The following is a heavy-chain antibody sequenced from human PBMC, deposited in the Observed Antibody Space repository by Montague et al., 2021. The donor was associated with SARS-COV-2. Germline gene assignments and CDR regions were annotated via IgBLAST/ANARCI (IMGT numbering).Heavy chain of an antibody. J-gene: IGHJ6*02. Sequence: TLSLTCTVSGGSISSGSYYWTWIRRPAGKGLEWIGRIYTSGSTNYNPSLKSRVTISVDRSKNQFSLRLSSVTAADTAIYYCARTSRGSRYFYGVDVWGQGTTVTVSS. D-gene: IGHD3-10*01. CDR2: IYTSGST. CDR3: ARTSRGSRYFYGVDV. V-gene: IGHV4-61*02. CDR1: GGSISSGSYY.